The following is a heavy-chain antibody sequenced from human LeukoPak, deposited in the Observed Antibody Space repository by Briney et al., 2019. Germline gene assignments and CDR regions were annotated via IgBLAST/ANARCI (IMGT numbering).Heavy chain of an antibody. CDR1: GGSISSCSYH. CDR2: IYTSGST. D-gene: IGHD3-22*01. CDR3: AGQRYCSSTSCYSYYYDSSGYYFGYAFDI. V-gene: IGHV4-61*02. Sequence: SETLSLTCTVSGGSISSCSYHWIWIRQPAGKGLEWIGRIYTSGSTNYNPSLKNRVTISVDTSKNQFSLKLSSVTAADTAVYYCAGQRYCSSTSCYSYYYDSSGYYFGYAFDIWGQGTMVTVSS. J-gene: IGHJ3*02.